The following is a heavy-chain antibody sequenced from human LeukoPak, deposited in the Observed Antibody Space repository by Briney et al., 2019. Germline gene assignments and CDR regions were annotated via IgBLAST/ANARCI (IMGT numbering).Heavy chain of an antibody. CDR1: GFTFSSYA. D-gene: IGHD3-16*01. Sequence: PGGSLRLSCAASGFTFSSYAMHWVRQAPGKGLEYVSAISSNGGSTYYANSVKGRFTISRDNSKNTLYLQMGSLRAEDMAVYYCARVGPAFGLYYCGMDVWGQGTTVTVSS. V-gene: IGHV3-64*01. CDR2: ISSNGGST. CDR3: ARVGPAFGLYYCGMDV. J-gene: IGHJ6*02.